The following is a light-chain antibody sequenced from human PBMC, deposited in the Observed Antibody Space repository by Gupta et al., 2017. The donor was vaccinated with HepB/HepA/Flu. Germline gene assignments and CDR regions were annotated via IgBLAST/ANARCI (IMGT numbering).Light chain of an antibody. CDR2: AAS. CDR1: QSVSNN. J-gene: IGKJ2*01. V-gene: IGKV3-15*01. CDR3: QQYNNWPRT. Sequence: EIVMTQSPGTLSMSLGEGATLSCRASQSVSNNLAWYQQKPGQAPRLLISAASTRATGIPARFSGYGFGTEFTLTISSLQSEDFAVYYCQQYNNWPRTFGQGTKLEIK.